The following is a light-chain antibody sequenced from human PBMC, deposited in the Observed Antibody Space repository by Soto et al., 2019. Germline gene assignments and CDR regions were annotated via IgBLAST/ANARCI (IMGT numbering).Light chain of an antibody. V-gene: IGLV2-14*01. Sequence: QSVLGQRACVSRSSGQSITISCTGTSSDVGGFEYVSWYQHQPGKAPKLIIYDVTKRPSGVSNRFSGSKSGNTASLTISGIQAEDEGDYYCGSITRSSASVFGTGTKVTVL. CDR3: GSITRSSASV. CDR1: SSDVGGFEY. CDR2: DVT. J-gene: IGLJ1*01.